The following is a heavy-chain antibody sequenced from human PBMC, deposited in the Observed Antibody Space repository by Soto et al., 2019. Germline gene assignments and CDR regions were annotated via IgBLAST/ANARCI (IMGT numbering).Heavy chain of an antibody. J-gene: IGHJ4*02. Sequence: DVQLVESGGGLVQPGRSLRLSCMASGFTFDDHAMHWVRQAPGKGLEWVSSIPWNRSPIGYADSVKGRFTISRDNTKNSLYLQMNSLRPEDTALYYCAREAISSGWSGGRIYYFDYWGQGTLVTVSS. D-gene: IGHD6-19*01. CDR1: GFTFDDHA. V-gene: IGHV3-9*01. CDR3: AREAISSGWSGGRIYYFDY. CDR2: IPWNRSPI.